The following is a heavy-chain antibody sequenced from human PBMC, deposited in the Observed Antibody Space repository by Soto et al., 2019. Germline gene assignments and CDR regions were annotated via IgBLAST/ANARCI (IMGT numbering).Heavy chain of an antibody. V-gene: IGHV3-23*01. CDR3: AKVFPRVVTPGKGNWFDP. D-gene: IGHD2-21*02. Sequence: GGSLRLSCAASGFTFSSYWMSWVRQAPGKGLEWVSAISGSGGSTYYADSVKGRFAISRDNSKNTLYLQMNSLRAEDTAVYYCAKVFPRVVTPGKGNWFDPWGQGTLVTVSS. CDR2: ISGSGGST. CDR1: GFTFSSYW. J-gene: IGHJ5*02.